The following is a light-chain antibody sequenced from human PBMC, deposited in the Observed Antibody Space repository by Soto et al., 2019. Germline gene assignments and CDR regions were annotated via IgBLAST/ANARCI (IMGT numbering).Light chain of an antibody. CDR2: KAY. CDR1: QSIRSW. J-gene: IGKJ1*01. CDR3: QQYNDNWT. V-gene: IGKV1-5*03. Sequence: DIQMTQSPSTLSASVGDRVTITCRASQSIRSWLAWYQQKPGQAPKLLIYKAYTLQSGVPSRFSGSGSGTEFTLAISIRQPDDSATYYCQQYNDNWTFGQGTKVQIK.